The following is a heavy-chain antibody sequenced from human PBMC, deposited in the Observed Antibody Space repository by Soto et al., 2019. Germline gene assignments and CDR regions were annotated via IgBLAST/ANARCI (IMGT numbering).Heavy chain of an antibody. J-gene: IGHJ3*02. CDR1: GFTFSSYG. Sequence: GGSLRLSCAASGFTFSSYGMHWVRQAPGKGLEWVAVIWYDGSNKYYADSVKGRFTISRDNSKNTLYLQMNSLRAEDTAVYFCAKGGYYSLFDIWGQGTVVTVSS. V-gene: IGHV3-33*06. D-gene: IGHD3-16*01. CDR3: AKGGYYSLFDI. CDR2: IWYDGSNK.